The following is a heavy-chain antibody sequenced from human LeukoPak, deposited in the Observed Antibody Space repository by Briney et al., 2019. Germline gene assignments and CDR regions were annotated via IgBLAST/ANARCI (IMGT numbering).Heavy chain of an antibody. Sequence: SETLSLTCTVSGGSISSGGYYWSWIRQHPGKSLEWIGYIYYSGSTYYNPSLKSRVTISVDTSKNQFSLKLSSVTAADTAVYYCARDSRYCSGGSCFNWFDPWGQGTLVTVSS. V-gene: IGHV4-31*03. CDR2: IYYSGST. J-gene: IGHJ5*02. D-gene: IGHD2-15*01. CDR3: ARDSRYCSGGSCFNWFDP. CDR1: GGSISSGGYY.